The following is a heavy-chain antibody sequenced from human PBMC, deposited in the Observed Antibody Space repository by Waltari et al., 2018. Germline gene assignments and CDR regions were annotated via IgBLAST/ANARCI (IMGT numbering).Heavy chain of an antibody. D-gene: IGHD6-13*01. CDR3: ATDLAVIAAAGTNFDY. J-gene: IGHJ4*02. CDR1: GYTLTELS. V-gene: IGHV1-24*01. Sequence: QVQLVQSGAEVKKPGASVKVSCTVSGYTLTELSMHWVRQAPGKGLEWMGGFDPEDGETIYAQKFQGRVTMTEDTSTDTAYMELSSLRSEDTAVYYCATDLAVIAAAGTNFDYWGQGTLVTVSS. CDR2: FDPEDGET.